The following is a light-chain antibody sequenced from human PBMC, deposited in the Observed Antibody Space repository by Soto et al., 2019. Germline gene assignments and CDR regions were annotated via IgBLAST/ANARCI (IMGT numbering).Light chain of an antibody. CDR2: AAS. CDR3: QQGNSCSPTT. V-gene: IGKV1-12*01. J-gene: IGKJ4*01. Sequence: DIQMTQSPSSVSASVGHRVTITCRASQGISSWLAWYQQKPGKAPKLLIYAASSLQTGVPSRFSDSGSGTDFTLTISGLQAEDFATCYCQQGNSCSPTTFGGGTKGEFK. CDR1: QGISSW.